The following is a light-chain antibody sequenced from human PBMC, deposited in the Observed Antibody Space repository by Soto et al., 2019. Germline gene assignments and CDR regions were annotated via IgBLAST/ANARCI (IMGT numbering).Light chain of an antibody. V-gene: IGLV3-21*02. CDR1: IIGSES. CDR2: DDS. J-gene: IGLJ1*01. Sequence: SYELTQPPSVSVAPGQTARFTCGGYIIGSESVHWYQQKPGQAPIVVVYDDSDRPSGIPERFSGSSSGNTATLTISGVEAGDEADYYCQVWNSSSDHYVFGTGTKVTVL. CDR3: QVWNSSSDHYV.